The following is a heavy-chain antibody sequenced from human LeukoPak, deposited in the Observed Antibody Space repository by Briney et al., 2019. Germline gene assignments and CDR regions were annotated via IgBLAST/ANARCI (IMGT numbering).Heavy chain of an antibody. D-gene: IGHD2/OR15-2a*01. Sequence: GASVKVSCKASGYSFTNFGITWVRQAPGQGLQWMGWTSPYEDYPTYAQKFQGRVTMTTETSTNTAYMELRSLTSDDTAVYYCAKVDPPIIEEGRGEAFDVWGQGTLVTVSS. CDR3: AKVDPPIIEEGRGEAFDV. J-gene: IGHJ3*01. CDR2: TSPYEDYP. V-gene: IGHV1-18*01. CDR1: GYSFTNFG.